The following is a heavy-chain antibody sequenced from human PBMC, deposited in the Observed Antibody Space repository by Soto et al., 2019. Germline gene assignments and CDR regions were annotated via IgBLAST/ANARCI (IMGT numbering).Heavy chain of an antibody. Sequence: EVQLVESGGGLVQPGGSLRLSCAASGFTFSSYWMSWVRQAPGKGLEWVANIKQDGSEKYYVDSVKGRFTISRDNAKNSLYLQMNSLRAEDTAVYYYARGWATTECDAFDIWGQGTMVTVSS. J-gene: IGHJ3*02. V-gene: IGHV3-7*03. CDR3: ARGWATTECDAFDI. CDR2: IKQDGSEK. CDR1: GFTFSSYW. D-gene: IGHD5-12*01.